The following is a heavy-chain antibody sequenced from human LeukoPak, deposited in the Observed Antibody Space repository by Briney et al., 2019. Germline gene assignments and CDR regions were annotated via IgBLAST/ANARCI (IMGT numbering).Heavy chain of an antibody. CDR1: GYTFTSYD. CDR2: MNPNSGNT. V-gene: IGHV1-8*01. D-gene: IGHD6-13*01. Sequence: ASVKVSCKASGYTFTSYDINWVRQATGQGLEWMGWMNPNSGNTGYAQKFQGRVTMTRNTSISTAYMELSSLRSEDTAVYYCARDYSSSWSYYYYYMDVWGKGTTVTISS. CDR3: ARDYSSSWSYYYYYMDV. J-gene: IGHJ6*03.